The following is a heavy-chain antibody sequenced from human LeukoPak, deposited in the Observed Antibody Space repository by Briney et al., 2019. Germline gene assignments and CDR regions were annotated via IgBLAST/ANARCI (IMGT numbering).Heavy chain of an antibody. J-gene: IGHJ5*02. CDR1: GFTFGSYA. V-gene: IGHV3-23*01. CDR2: ISGSGGST. CDR3: AKVSVQTNDYVESPYPNWFVP. Sequence: GGSLRLSCAASGFTFGSYAMSWVRQAPGKGLEWVSAISGSGGSTYYADSVKGRFTISRDNSKNTLYLQMNSLRAEDTAVYYCAKVSVQTNDYVESPYPNWFVPWGQGTLVTVSS. D-gene: IGHD4-17*01.